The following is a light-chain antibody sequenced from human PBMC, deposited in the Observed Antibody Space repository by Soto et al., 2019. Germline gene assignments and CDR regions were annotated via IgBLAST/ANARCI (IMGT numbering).Light chain of an antibody. CDR2: EVT. V-gene: IGLV2-14*01. J-gene: IGLJ1*01. CDR3: CTYARNRLYV. Sequence: QSVPTQPASVSGSPGHSITISCTGTSSDVGGYNFVSWYQQKPGKAPKLLIYEVTHRPSGISERFSGSKSGNMASLTISGLQDEDEASYYCCTYARNRLYVFGSGTKLTVL. CDR1: SSDVGGYNF.